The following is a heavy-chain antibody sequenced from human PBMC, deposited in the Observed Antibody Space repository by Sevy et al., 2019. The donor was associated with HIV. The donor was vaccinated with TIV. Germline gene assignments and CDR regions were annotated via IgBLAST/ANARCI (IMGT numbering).Heavy chain of an antibody. J-gene: IGHJ4*02. Sequence: ASVKVSCKASGYTFTSYGISWVRQAPGQGLEWMGWISAYNGNTNYAQKLQGRVTMTTDTSTSTAYMELRSLRSDDTAVYYCARDLGYYYGSGSYYNEDYWGQGTLVTVSS. CDR3: ARDLGYYYGSGSYYNEDY. D-gene: IGHD3-10*01. CDR1: GYTFTSYG. CDR2: ISAYNGNT. V-gene: IGHV1-18*04.